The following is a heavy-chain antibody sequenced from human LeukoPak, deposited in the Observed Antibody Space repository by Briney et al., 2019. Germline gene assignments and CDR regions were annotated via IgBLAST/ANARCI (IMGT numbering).Heavy chain of an antibody. CDR3: ARGRGYVLRFLEWLF. CDR2: INHSGST. J-gene: IGHJ4*02. CDR1: GGSFSGYY. V-gene: IGHV4-34*01. Sequence: SETLSLTCAVYGGSFSGYYWSWIRQPPGKGLEWIGEINHSGSTNYNPSLKSRVTISVDTSKNQFSLKLSSVTAADTAVYYCARGRGYVLRFLEWLFWGQGTLVTVSS. D-gene: IGHD3-3*01.